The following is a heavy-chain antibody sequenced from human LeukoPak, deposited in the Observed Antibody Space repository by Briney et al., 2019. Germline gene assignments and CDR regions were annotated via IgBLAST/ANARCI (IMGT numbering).Heavy chain of an antibody. D-gene: IGHD3-10*01. J-gene: IGHJ4*02. CDR2: IYPGDSDT. CDR3: ARWTYYGSGSYYLGIDY. V-gene: IGHV5-51*01. CDR1: GYSFTSYW. Sequence: GESMKISCKGSGYSFTSYWIRWVRQMPGKGLEWMGIIYPGDSDTRYSPSFQGQVTISADKSISTAYLQWSSLKASDTAMYYCARWTYYGSGSYYLGIDYWGQGTLVTVSS.